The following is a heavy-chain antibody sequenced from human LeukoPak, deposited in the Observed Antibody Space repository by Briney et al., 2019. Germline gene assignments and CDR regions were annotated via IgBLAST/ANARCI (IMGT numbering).Heavy chain of an antibody. CDR3: ASARLWFGEPLFDY. CDR2: INSDGSST. CDR1: GFTFSSYW. D-gene: IGHD3-10*01. Sequence: GGSLRLSCAASGFTFSSYWMHWVRQAPGKGLVWVSRINSDGSSTSYADSVKGRFTISRDNAKNTLYLQMNSLRAEDTAVYYCASARLWFGEPLFDYWGQGTLVTVSS. V-gene: IGHV3-74*01. J-gene: IGHJ4*02.